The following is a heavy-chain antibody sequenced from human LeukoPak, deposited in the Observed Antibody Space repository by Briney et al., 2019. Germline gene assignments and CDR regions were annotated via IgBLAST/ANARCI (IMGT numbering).Heavy chain of an antibody. Sequence: TGGSLRLSCAASGFTFSSYAMSWVRQAPGKGLEWVSAISGSGGSTYYADSVKGRFTISRDNSKNTLYLQMNSLRAEDTAVYYCAKDHPAAAGPPLWYFDLWGRGTLVTVSS. CDR1: GFTFSSYA. J-gene: IGHJ2*01. V-gene: IGHV3-23*01. D-gene: IGHD6-25*01. CDR2: ISGSGGST. CDR3: AKDHPAAAGPPLWYFDL.